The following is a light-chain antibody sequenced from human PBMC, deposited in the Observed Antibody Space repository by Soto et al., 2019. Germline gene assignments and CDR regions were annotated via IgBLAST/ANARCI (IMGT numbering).Light chain of an antibody. CDR1: SGHSNYA. V-gene: IGLV4-69*01. J-gene: IGLJ2*01. CDR2: LNSDGSH. Sequence: QSVLTQSPSASASLGASVKLTCTLSSGHSNYAIAWHQQQSEKGPRYLMKLNSDGSHSKGDGIPDRFSGSSAGAERYLTISSLHSEDEADYYCQTWGSGIVVFGGGTKLTVL. CDR3: QTWGSGIVV.